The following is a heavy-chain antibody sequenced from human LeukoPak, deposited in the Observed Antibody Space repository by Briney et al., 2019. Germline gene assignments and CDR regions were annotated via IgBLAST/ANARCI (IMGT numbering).Heavy chain of an antibody. V-gene: IGHV1-69*13. CDR2: IIPIFGTA. J-gene: IGHJ4*02. Sequence: SVKVSCKASGGTFSSYAISWVRQAPGQGLEWMGGIIPIFGTANYAQKFQGRVAITADETTSTAYMELSSLRSEDTAVYYCARVSPSVAPHYEIDDYWGQGTLVTVSS. CDR3: ARVSPSVAPHYEIDDY. CDR1: GGTFSSYA. D-gene: IGHD3-22*01.